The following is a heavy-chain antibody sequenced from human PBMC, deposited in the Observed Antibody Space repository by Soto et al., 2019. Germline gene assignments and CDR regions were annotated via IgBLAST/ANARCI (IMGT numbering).Heavy chain of an antibody. CDR1: GFTFSSYG. CDR3: AKDVVVGATTGLGDYYYYYGMDV. Sequence: GGSLRLSCAASGFTFSSYGMHWVRQAPGKGLEWVAVISYDGSNKYYADSVKGRFTISRDNSKNTLYLQMNSLRAEDTAVYYCAKDVVVGATTGLGDYYYYYGMDVWGQGATVTVSS. CDR2: ISYDGSNK. D-gene: IGHD1-26*01. J-gene: IGHJ6*02. V-gene: IGHV3-30*18.